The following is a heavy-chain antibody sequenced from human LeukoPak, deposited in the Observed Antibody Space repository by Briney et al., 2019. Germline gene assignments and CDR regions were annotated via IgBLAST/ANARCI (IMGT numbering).Heavy chain of an antibody. J-gene: IGHJ5*02. CDR2: IKQDGSKK. CDR1: GFTFSNYW. Sequence: PGGFLRLSCAASGFTFSNYWMSWVRQAPGKGLEWVANIKQDGSKKYYVDSVKGRFTISRDNAKNSLYLQMNSLRAEDTAVYYCARASAGMVRLFDPWGQGTLVTVSS. CDR3: ARASAGMVRLFDP. D-gene: IGHD3-10*01. V-gene: IGHV3-7*01.